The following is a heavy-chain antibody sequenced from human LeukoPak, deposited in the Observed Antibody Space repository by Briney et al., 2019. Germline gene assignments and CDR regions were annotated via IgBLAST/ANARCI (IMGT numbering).Heavy chain of an antibody. J-gene: IGHJ6*02. V-gene: IGHV3-9*01. CDR3: AKDIGCSGGSCYSNYYYYYGMDV. CDR2: ISWNSGSI. CDR1: GFTLDDYA. D-gene: IGHD2-15*01. Sequence: GGSLRLSCAASGFTLDDYAMHWVRQAPGKGLEWVSGISWNSGSIGYADSVKGRFTISRDNAKNSLYLQMNSLRAEDTALYYCAKDIGCSGGSCYSNYYYYYGMDVWGQGTTVTVSS.